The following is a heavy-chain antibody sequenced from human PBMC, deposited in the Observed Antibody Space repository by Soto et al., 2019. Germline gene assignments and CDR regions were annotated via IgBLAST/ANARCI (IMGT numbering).Heavy chain of an antibody. D-gene: IGHD6-25*01. J-gene: IGHJ5*02. CDR3: ARGGSSASHNWFDP. CDR1: GGSINSYY. Sequence: PSETLSLTCTVSGGSINSYYWSWIRQPPGKGLEWIGYIYYSGSTNYNPSLKSRVTISVDTSKNQFSLQLSAVTAADTAVYYCARGGSSASHNWFDPWGQGTLVTVSS. CDR2: IYYSGST. V-gene: IGHV4-59*01.